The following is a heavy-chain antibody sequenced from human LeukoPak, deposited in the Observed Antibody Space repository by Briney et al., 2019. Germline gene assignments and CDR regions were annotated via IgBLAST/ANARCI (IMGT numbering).Heavy chain of an antibody. CDR2: ISSSSSYI. V-gene: IGHV3-21*01. J-gene: IGHJ3*02. Sequence: PGGSLRLSCAASGFTFSSYSMNWVRQAPGKGLEWVSSISSSSSYIYYADSVKGRFTISRDNAKTSLYLQMNSLRAEDTAVYYCASLRYSYGLSDAFDIWGQGTMVTVSS. D-gene: IGHD5-18*01. CDR3: ASLRYSYGLSDAFDI. CDR1: GFTFSSYS.